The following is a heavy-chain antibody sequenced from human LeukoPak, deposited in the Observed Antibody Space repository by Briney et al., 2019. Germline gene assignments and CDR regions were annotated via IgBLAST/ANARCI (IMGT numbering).Heavy chain of an antibody. Sequence: SVKVSCKVSGYTLTELSMHWVRQAPGKGLGWMGGFDPEDGETIYAQKFQGRVTMTEDTSTDTAYMELSSLRSEDTPVYYCATQIGGLQLRPYYYYYGMDVWGQGTTVTVSS. CDR3: ATQIGGLQLRPYYYYYGMDV. V-gene: IGHV1-24*01. D-gene: IGHD5-24*01. J-gene: IGHJ6*02. CDR2: FDPEDGET. CDR1: GYTLTELS.